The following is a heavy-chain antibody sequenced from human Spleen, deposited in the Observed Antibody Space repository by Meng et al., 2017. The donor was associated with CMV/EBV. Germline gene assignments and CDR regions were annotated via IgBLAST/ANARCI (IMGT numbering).Heavy chain of an antibody. D-gene: IGHD3-10*01. V-gene: IGHV3-43*01. Sequence: GGSLRLSCAASGFTFREYPMHWVRQVAGKGLQWLSLINKYGADIKYADSVKGRFIISRDNSKNSLYLEMTNVRVDDTAIYYCAKGAGYYGSGTFDTWGVGTLVTVSS. CDR3: AKGAGYYGSGTFDT. J-gene: IGHJ4*02. CDR2: INKYGADI. CDR1: GFTFREYP.